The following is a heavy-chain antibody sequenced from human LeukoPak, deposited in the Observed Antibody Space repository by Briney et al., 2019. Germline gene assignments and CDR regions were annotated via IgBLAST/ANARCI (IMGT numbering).Heavy chain of an antibody. V-gene: IGHV1-8*01. Sequence: ASVKVSCKASGYTFTSYDINWVRQATGQGLEWMGWMNPNSGNTGYAQKFQGRVTMTRNTSISTAYIELNSLRSEDTAVYYCARRYFDWLADYYYYYYGMDVWGQGTTVTVSS. CDR3: ARRYFDWLADYYYYYYGMDV. CDR2: MNPNSGNT. CDR1: GYTFTSYD. D-gene: IGHD3-9*01. J-gene: IGHJ6*02.